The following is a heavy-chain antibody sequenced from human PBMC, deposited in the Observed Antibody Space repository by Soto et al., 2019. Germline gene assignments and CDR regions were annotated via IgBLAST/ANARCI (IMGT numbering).Heavy chain of an antibody. CDR2: NIPIFGRT. D-gene: IGHD3-10*01. Sequence: QVQLVQSGAEVKKPGSSVKVSCKVSGGTFSNYAISWVRQAPGQGLEWMGGNIPIFGRTTYAQQFQGRVAITAVESTSTDYMELTRLASEDTAVYYCAALSLGYCITSCCPPDYWGLGTLVTVAS. V-gene: IGHV1-69*12. J-gene: IGHJ4*02. CDR1: GGTFSNYA. CDR3: AALSLGYCITSCCPPDY.